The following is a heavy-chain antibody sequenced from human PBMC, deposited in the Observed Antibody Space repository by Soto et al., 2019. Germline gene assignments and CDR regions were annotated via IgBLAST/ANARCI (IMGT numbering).Heavy chain of an antibody. CDR1: GFTFSSYA. V-gene: IGHV3-23*01. CDR3: ANPRQLFTVTTGFDY. CDR2: ISGSGGST. D-gene: IGHD4-4*01. J-gene: IGHJ4*02. Sequence: GSLRLSCAASGFTFSSYAMSWVRQAPGKGLEWVSAISGSGGSTYYADSVKGRFTISRDNSKNTLYLQMNSLRAEGTAVDSCANPRQLFTVTTGFDYWGQGTRVTVSS.